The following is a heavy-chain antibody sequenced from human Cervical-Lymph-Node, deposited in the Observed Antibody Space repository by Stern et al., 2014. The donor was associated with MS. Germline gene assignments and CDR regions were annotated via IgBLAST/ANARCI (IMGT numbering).Heavy chain of an antibody. CDR2: IIPRGGRT. Sequence: VQLVESGAEVKKPGASERLSCKASGYNFTTYYMHWVRQAPGQGLECMSIIIPRGGRTSYAQKSLARVIMTRDTSTSTVYMELSSLRSEDTAVYYCAIIEGWNGMDVWGQGTTVIGSS. V-gene: IGHV1-46*01. J-gene: IGHJ6*02. CDR1: GYNFTTYY. CDR3: AIIEGWNGMDV. D-gene: IGHD1-26*01.